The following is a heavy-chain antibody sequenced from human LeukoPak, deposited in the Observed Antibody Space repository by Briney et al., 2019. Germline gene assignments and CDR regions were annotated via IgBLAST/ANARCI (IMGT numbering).Heavy chain of an antibody. Sequence: PGGSLRLSCAASGFTFSSYEMNWVRQAPGKGLEWVSYISSSGSTIYYADSVKGRFTISRDNAKNSLYLQMNSLRAEDTAVYYCARGRDYDYVWGLYAFDIWGQGTMVTVSS. V-gene: IGHV3-48*03. CDR2: ISSSGSTI. J-gene: IGHJ3*02. CDR3: ARGRDYDYVWGLYAFDI. CDR1: GFTFSSYE. D-gene: IGHD3-16*01.